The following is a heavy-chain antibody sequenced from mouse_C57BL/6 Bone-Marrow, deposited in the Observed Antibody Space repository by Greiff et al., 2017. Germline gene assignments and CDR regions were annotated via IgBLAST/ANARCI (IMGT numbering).Heavy chain of an antibody. J-gene: IGHJ2*01. D-gene: IGHD1-1*01. CDR3: ARHVFITTDYFDY. CDR1: GFTFSSYG. Sequence: EVKLVESGGDLVKPGGSLKLSCAASGFTFSSYGMSWVRQTPDKRLEWVATISSGGSYTYYPDSVKGRFTISRDNAKNTLYLQMSSLKSEDTAMYYCARHVFITTDYFDYWGQGTTLTVSS. CDR2: ISSGGSYT. V-gene: IGHV5-6*02.